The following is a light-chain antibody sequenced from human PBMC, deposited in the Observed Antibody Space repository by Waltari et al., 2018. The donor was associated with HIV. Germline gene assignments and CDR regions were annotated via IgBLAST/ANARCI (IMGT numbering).Light chain of an antibody. CDR2: KDS. V-gene: IGLV3-27*01. CDR1: VLAKKY. CDR3: YSAADNKSVV. J-gene: IGLJ2*01. Sequence: SYELTQPSSVSVSPGQTARITCSGDVLAKKYDRWFQQKPGQAPVLVIYKDSERPSGIPERFSGSSSGTTVTLTISGAQVEDEADYYCYSAADNKSVVFGGGTKLTVL.